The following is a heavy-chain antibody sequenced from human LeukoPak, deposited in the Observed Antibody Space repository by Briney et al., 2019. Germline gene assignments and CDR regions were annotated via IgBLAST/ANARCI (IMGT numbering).Heavy chain of an antibody. CDR2: INPNSGGT. V-gene: IGHV1-2*02. Sequence: ASMKVSCKASGYTFTGYYIHWLRQAPGQGLEWMGFINPNSGGTNYAQKYQGRVTMTRDTSISTAYMELSSLTSDDTAVYYCARDLEGYHYGSGNYPQWGQGTLITVSS. D-gene: IGHD3-10*01. J-gene: IGHJ4*02. CDR1: GYTFTGYY. CDR3: ARDLEGYHYGSGNYPQ.